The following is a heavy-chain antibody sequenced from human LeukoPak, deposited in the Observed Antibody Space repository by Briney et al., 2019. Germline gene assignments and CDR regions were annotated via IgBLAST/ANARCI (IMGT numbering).Heavy chain of an antibody. D-gene: IGHD4-17*01. CDR3: AKDRSDYGGYPPGAFDI. Sequence: GGSLRLSCAASGFTFSSYAMSWVRQAPGKGLEWVSAISGSGVSTYYADSVKGRFTISRDNSKNTLYLQMNSLRAEDTAVYYCAKDRSDYGGYPPGAFDIWGQGTMVTVSS. CDR1: GFTFSSYA. J-gene: IGHJ3*02. CDR2: ISGSGVST. V-gene: IGHV3-23*01.